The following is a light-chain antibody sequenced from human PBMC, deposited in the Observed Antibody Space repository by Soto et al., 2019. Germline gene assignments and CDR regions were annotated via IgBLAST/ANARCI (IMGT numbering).Light chain of an antibody. V-gene: IGLV2-14*01. CDR3: SSYTSSSTLVV. CDR2: DVS. Sequence: QSALTQPASVSGSPGQSITISCTGTSSDVGGYNYVFWYQQHTGKAPKLMIYDVSNGTSGVSNRFSSSKSGNTASLTISVRQAEDEADYYCSSYTSSSTLVVFGGWTKLTVL. CDR1: SSDVGGYNY. J-gene: IGLJ2*01.